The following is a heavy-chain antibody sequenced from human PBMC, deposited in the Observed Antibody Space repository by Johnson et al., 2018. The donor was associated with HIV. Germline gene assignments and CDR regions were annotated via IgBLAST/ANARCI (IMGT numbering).Heavy chain of an antibody. CDR3: ARDGGRCSGGICYAPEHDSLDI. CDR1: GFTVSSNY. V-gene: IGHV3-74*01. Sequence: VQLVESGGGLIQPGGYMRLSCAASGFTVSSNYMSWVRQAPGKGLEWVSRITSDGSSISYVDSVKGRFTISRDNAKNMLYLQMNNLGAEDTALYYCARDGGRCSGGICYAPEHDSLDIWGQGTMVTVSS. D-gene: IGHD2-15*01. J-gene: IGHJ3*02. CDR2: ITSDGSSI.